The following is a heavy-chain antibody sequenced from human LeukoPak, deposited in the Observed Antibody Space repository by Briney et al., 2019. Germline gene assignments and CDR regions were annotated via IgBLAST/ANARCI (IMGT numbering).Heavy chain of an antibody. J-gene: IGHJ4*02. D-gene: IGHD4-17*01. CDR1: GGSISSADYY. Sequence: PSQTLSLTCTVSGGSISSADYYWSWFRQYPGKGLLEWIGYTCYSGTTYYNPSLKSRLSISVDTSNNQFSLRMRSVTAADTAMYFCARKRDDGDYHIDYWGQGIPVTVSS. CDR3: ARKRDDGDYHIDY. V-gene: IGHV4-31*03. CDR2: TCYSGTT.